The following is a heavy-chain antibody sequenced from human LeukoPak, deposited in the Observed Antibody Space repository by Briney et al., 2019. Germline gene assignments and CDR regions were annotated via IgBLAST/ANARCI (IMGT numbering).Heavy chain of an antibody. CDR1: GYTFTTYA. CDR3: ARTRAPYYYASGSPDF. D-gene: IGHD3-10*01. J-gene: IGHJ4*02. V-gene: IGHV7-4-1*02. Sequence: ASVKVSCKASGYTFTTYAMNWVRQAPGQGLEWMGWINTNTGSPNYAQGFTGRFVFSLDTSVSTAYLQITSLKAEDTAVYYCARTRAPYYYASGSPDFWGQGTLVTVSS. CDR2: INTNTGSP.